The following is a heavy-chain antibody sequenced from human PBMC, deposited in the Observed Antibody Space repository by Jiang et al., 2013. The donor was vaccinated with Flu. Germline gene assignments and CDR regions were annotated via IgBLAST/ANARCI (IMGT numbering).Heavy chain of an antibody. Sequence: SGAEVKKPGASVKVSCKASGFTFSSYYMVWVRQAPGQGLEWMGIINPYGDGTTYAQKFQGRVTMTRDTSTSTVYMEISSLRSEDTAMYYCARDSSRDYYGSGTYDFWGQGTWSPSPQ. D-gene: IGHD3-10*01. CDR1: GFTFSSYY. CDR3: ARDSSRDYYGSGTYDF. J-gene: IGHJ4*02. CDR2: INPYGDGT. V-gene: IGHV1-46*01.